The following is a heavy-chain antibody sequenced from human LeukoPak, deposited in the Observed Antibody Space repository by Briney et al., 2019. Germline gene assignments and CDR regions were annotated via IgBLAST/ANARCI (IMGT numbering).Heavy chain of an antibody. D-gene: IGHD6-19*01. CDR2: TSGSGGST. Sequence: GGSLRLSCAASGFTFSSYAMSWVRQAPGKGLDWVSATSGSGGSTYYADSVKGRFAISRDNSKNTLYLQMNSLRVEDTAVYYCAKLGGAVAGYTWFDPWGQGTLVTVSS. J-gene: IGHJ5*02. V-gene: IGHV3-23*01. CDR3: AKLGGAVAGYTWFDP. CDR1: GFTFSSYA.